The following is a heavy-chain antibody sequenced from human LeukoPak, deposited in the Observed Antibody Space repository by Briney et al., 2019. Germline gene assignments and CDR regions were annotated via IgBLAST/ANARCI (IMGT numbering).Heavy chain of an antibody. CDR3: ARGSSSGSMSS. CDR1: GFTFSTKW. D-gene: IGHD1-26*01. CDR2: IYTSGST. J-gene: IGHJ5*02. Sequence: GSLRLSCAASGFTFSTKWMTWIRQPAGKGLEWIGRIYTSGSTNYNPSLKSRVTISVDTSKNQFSLKLSSVTAADTAVYYCARGSSSGSMSSWGQGTLVTVSS. V-gene: IGHV4-4*07.